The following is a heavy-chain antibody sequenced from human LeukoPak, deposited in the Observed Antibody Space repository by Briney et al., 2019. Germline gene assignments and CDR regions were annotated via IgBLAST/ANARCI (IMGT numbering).Heavy chain of an antibody. CDR2: IHHSGRT. CDR1: GGSVSNYF. V-gene: IGHV4-59*02. D-gene: IGHD1-20*01. J-gene: IGHJ6*03. CDR3: ARDRGQGITGTNFYHYYMDV. Sequence: SETLSLTCTVSGGSVSNYFWSWIRQPPGKGLEWIGNIHHSGRTYYNPSVKSRVTISLDTSKNQFSLKLTSVTAADTAVYYCARDRGQGITGTNFYHYYMDVWGKGTTVTVSS.